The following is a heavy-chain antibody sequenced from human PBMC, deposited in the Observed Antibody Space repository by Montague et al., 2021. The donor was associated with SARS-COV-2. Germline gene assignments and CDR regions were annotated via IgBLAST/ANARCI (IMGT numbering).Heavy chain of an antibody. CDR1: GFSLSTSGVG. J-gene: IGHJ4*02. D-gene: IGHD6-19*01. Sequence: PALVKPTQTLTLTCTFSGFSLSTSGVGVAWIRQPPGKALECLALIYWNDDTRYSPSLKNRLTVIKDTSKNHVVLSLTNMEPVDTATYYCAHKTSGWAGEFGFWGQGALVTVSS. CDR2: IYWNDDT. CDR3: AHKTSGWAGEFGF. V-gene: IGHV2-5*01.